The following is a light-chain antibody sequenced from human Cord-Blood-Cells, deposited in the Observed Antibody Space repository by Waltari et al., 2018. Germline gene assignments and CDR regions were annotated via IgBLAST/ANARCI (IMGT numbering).Light chain of an antibody. V-gene: IGLV8-61*01. CDR1: SGSVSTSYY. CDR2: STN. CDR3: VLYMGSGISV. Sequence: QTVVTQEPSFSVSPGGTVTLTCGLSSGSVSTSYYPSGYQQTPGPAPRTLIYSTNTRSSGVPDRFSGSILGNKAALTITGAQADDESDYYCVLYMGSGISVFGGGTKLTVL. J-gene: IGLJ3*02.